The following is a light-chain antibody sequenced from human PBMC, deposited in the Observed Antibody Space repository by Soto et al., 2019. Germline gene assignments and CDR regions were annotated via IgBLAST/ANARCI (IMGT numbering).Light chain of an antibody. CDR1: QSLDNC. CDR3: KQSYSTPWK. J-gene: IGKJ1*01. V-gene: IGKV1-39*01. CDR2: DVS. Sequence: KQSASTVSVTIADRVSISCRASQSLDNCLAWYQQKPGKAPRLLIYDVSSLESGVPSRFSGSGSETDFTLTISSLQPEDFATYSCKQSYSTPWKFGQGTKVDIK.